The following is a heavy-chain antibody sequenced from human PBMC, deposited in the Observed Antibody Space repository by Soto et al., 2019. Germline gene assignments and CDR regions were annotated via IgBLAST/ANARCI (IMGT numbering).Heavy chain of an antibody. V-gene: IGHV1-24*01. J-gene: IGHJ6*02. CDR2: FDPEDGET. Sequence: SVKGSCKVSGYTLTELSMHWGRQAPVKGLEWMGGFDPEDGETIYAQKFQGRVTMTEDTSTDTAYMELSSLRSEDTAVYYCVWFGELLGVYYYGMDVWGQGTTVTVS. CDR3: VWFGELLGVYYYGMDV. D-gene: IGHD3-10*01. CDR1: GYTLTELS.